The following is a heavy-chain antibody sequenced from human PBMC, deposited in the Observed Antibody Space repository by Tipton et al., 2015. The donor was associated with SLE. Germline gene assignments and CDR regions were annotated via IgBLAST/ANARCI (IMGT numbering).Heavy chain of an antibody. CDR3: ARARQQLVVRGWFDP. D-gene: IGHD6-6*01. CDR2: ISSSSSYI. CDR1: GFTFSSYS. Sequence: QLVQSGGGLVKPGGSLRLSCAASGFTFSSYSMNWVRQAPGKGLEWVSSISSSSSYIYYADSVKGRFTISRDNAKNSLYLQMNSLRAEDTAVYYCARARQQLVVRGWFDPWGQGTLVTVSS. V-gene: IGHV3-21*01. J-gene: IGHJ5*02.